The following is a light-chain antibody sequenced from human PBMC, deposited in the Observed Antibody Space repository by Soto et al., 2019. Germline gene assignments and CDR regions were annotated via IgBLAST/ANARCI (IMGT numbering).Light chain of an antibody. CDR2: VVS. J-gene: IGLJ1*01. CDR1: SSDVGGYNY. Sequence: QSALAQPTSVSGSPGQSIAISCTGTSSDVGGYNYVSWHQQHPGKAPKVLISVVSNRPSGVSNRFSGSKSGNTASLTISGLQAEDEADYFCSSYVGDSAYAFGTGTKLTVL. V-gene: IGLV2-14*01. CDR3: SSYVGDSAYA.